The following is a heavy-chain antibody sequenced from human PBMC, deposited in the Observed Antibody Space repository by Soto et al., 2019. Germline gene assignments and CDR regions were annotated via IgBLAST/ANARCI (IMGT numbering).Heavy chain of an antibody. J-gene: IGHJ4*02. CDR3: AREELAGSYSVRSADY. CDR2: IWYDGSNK. CDR1: GFTFSSYG. V-gene: IGHV3-33*01. Sequence: QVQLVESGGGVVQPGRSRRLSCAASGFTFSSYGMHWVRQAPGMGLEWVAVIWYDGSNKYYADSVKGRFTISRDNSKNTLYLQMNSLRAEDTAVYYCAREELAGSYSVRSADYWGQGTLVTVSS. D-gene: IGHD1-26*01.